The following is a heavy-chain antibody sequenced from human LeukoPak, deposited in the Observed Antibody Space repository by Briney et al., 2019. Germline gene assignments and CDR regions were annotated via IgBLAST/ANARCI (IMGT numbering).Heavy chain of an antibody. CDR2: INQDETEK. CDR1: GFTFSTYW. J-gene: IGHJ3*02. V-gene: IGHV3-7*03. D-gene: IGHD3-10*01. Sequence: PGGSLRVSCAASGFTFSTYWMGWVRQAPGKGLEWVANINQDETEKYYVDSLRGRFSISRDNVKNSLYLQMNSLRAEDTALYYCARSATPYSFDIWGQGTMVTVSS. CDR3: ARSATPYSFDI.